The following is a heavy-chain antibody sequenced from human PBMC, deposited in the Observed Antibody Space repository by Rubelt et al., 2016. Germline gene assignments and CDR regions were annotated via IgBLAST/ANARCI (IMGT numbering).Heavy chain of an antibody. CDR3: ARGRGYSSSWYYYYGMDV. V-gene: IGHV4-39*07. CDR1: GGSISSSSYY. D-gene: IGHD6-13*01. J-gene: IGHJ6*02. CDR2: IYYSGST. Sequence: QLQLQESGPGLVKPSETLSLTCTVSGGSISSSSYYWGWIRQPPGKGLEWIGSIYYSGSTNYNPSLKSRVTISLYTSKNQFSLKLSSVTAADTAVYYCARGRGYSSSWYYYYGMDVWGQGTTVTVSS.